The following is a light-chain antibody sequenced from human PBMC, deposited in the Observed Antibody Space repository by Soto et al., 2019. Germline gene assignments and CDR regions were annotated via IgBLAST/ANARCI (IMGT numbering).Light chain of an antibody. CDR1: QSVSGC. CDR3: QQYETFSGT. Sequence: IQITQSPSTLSASVGDTVAVTCRASQSVSGCWAWYQQKPGEAPKLLIYDASALPRGVPSRFSGSGSGTKFTLTIASLQPDDFATYYCQQYETFSGTFGPGTKVDIK. CDR2: DAS. V-gene: IGKV1-5*01. J-gene: IGKJ1*01.